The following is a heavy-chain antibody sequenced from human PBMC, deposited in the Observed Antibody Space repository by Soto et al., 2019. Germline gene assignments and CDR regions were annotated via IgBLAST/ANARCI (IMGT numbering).Heavy chain of an antibody. D-gene: IGHD3-10*01. V-gene: IGHV4-34*01. CDR2: INHSGSS. Sequence: SETLSLSCAVYGGSFSGYDWTWIRQPPGTGLEWIGEINHSGSSNYNPSLKSRVTISVDTSKNQFSLKLSSVTAADTAVYYCARLLWFGDYDGMDVWGQGTTVT. CDR3: ARLLWFGDYDGMDV. J-gene: IGHJ6*02. CDR1: GGSFSGYD.